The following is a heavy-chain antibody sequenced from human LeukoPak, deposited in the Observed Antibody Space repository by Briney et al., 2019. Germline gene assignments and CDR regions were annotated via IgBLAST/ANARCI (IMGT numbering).Heavy chain of an antibody. CDR1: GFTVSSSY. V-gene: IGHV3-53*01. CDR2: IYGGGST. CDR3: ARRGDGGRSFDY. J-gene: IGHJ4*02. Sequence: PGGSLRLSCAASGFTVSSSYMNWVRQATGKGLEWVSLIYGGGSTYYADSVKGRFTISRDNSKNTLYLQMNSLRAEDTAVYYCARRGDGGRSFDYWGQGTLVTVSS. D-gene: IGHD4-23*01.